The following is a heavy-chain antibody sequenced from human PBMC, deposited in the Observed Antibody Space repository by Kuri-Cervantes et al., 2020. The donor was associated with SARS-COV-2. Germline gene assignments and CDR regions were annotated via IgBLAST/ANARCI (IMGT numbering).Heavy chain of an antibody. V-gene: IGHV3-33*01. CDR1: GFTFSSYG. D-gene: IGHD6-19*01. CDR2: IWYDGSNK. J-gene: IGHJ4*02. CDR3: ATDSSGWLRDFDY. Sequence: GESLKISCAASGFTFSSYGMHWVRQAPGKGLEWVAVIWYDGSNKYYADSVKGRFTISRDNSKNTLYLQMNSLRAEDTAIYYCATDSSGWLRDFDYWGQGTLVTVSS.